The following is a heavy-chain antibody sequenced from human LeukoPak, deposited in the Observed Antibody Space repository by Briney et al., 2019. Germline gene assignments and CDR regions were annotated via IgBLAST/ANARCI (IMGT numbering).Heavy chain of an antibody. CDR1: GFTFSTYA. CDR2: ITASGGST. J-gene: IGHJ3*02. Sequence: GGSLRLSCAASGFTFSTYAMNWVRQAPGKGLEWVSGITASGGSTYYADSVKGRFTISRDNSKNTLYLQMNSLRLEDTAVYYCAKGTSGNYWRNPFDIWGQGTMVTVSS. CDR3: AKGTSGNYWRNPFDI. V-gene: IGHV3-23*01. D-gene: IGHD1-26*01.